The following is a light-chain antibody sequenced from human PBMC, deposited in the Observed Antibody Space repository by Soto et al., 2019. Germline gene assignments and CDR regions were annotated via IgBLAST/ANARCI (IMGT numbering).Light chain of an antibody. V-gene: IGLV2-23*01. CDR2: EGN. CDR1: SSDVGNYYV. CDR3: SANAGGSTLV. Sequence: QSALTQPASVSGSPGQSITISCTGTSSDVGNYYVVSWYQQHPDKAPKVIIFEGNKRPSGVSNRFSGSKSGNTASLTISGLQAEDEADYYCSANAGGSTLVFGGGTKLTVL. J-gene: IGLJ2*01.